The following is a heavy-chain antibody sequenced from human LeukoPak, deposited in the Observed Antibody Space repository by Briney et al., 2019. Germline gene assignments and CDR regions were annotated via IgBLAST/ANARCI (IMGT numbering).Heavy chain of an antibody. D-gene: IGHD5-24*01. CDR1: GFTFSSYW. CDR3: ARETPRRGETRDGYR. CDR2: IKEDGSET. Sequence: PGGSLRLSCAASGFTFSSYWMNWVRQVPGKGLECLANIKEDGSETYADSVKGRFTISRDSPKNLLFLQINSLRVEDTAVYYCARETPRRGETRDGYRWGQGTLVTVSS. V-gene: IGHV3-7*01. J-gene: IGHJ4*02.